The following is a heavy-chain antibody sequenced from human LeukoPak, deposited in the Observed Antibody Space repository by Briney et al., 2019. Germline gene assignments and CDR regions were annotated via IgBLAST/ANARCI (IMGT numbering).Heavy chain of an antibody. D-gene: IGHD3-10*01. CDR2: IFYSGTT. CDR3: ARAKLWETFDY. Sequence: SETLSLTCTVSGGSISSYYWSWIRQPPGKGLEWIGYIFYSGTTNYNPSLKGRITISLDTSKNQFPLKLSSMTAADTAVYYCARAKLWETFDYWGQGTLVTVSS. CDR1: GGSISSYY. V-gene: IGHV4-59*01. J-gene: IGHJ4*02.